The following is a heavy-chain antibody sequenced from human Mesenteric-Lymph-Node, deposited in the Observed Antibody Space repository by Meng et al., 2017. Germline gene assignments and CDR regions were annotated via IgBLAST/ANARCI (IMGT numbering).Heavy chain of an antibody. D-gene: IGHD3-9*01. CDR2: ISAYNGNT. Sequence: ASVKVSCKASGYTFTSYGISWVRQAPGQGLEWMGWISAYNGNTNYAQKLQGRVTMTTDTSTSTAYMELRSLRSDDTAVYYCARVSPLQYYDILTGYFLGSGPTDYWGQGTLVTVSS. CDR3: ARVSPLQYYDILTGYFLGSGPTDY. J-gene: IGHJ4*02. CDR1: GYTFTSYG. V-gene: IGHV1-18*01.